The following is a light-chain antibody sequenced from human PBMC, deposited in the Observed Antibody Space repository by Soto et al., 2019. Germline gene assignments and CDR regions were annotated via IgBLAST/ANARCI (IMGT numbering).Light chain of an antibody. Sequence: QSVLTQPPSASGTPGQRVSISCSGSSSNIGSNAVHWYQQFPGTAPRLLIYRNNQRPSGVPDRFSGSKSGTSASLVISGLQSEDEADYYCAAWSDSPYVWVFGGGTKLTVL. CDR2: RNN. CDR1: SSNIGSNA. CDR3: AAWSDSPYVWV. V-gene: IGLV1-44*01. J-gene: IGLJ3*02.